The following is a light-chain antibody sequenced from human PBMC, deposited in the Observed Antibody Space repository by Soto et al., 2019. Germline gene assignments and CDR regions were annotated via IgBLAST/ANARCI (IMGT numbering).Light chain of an antibody. CDR1: RSVSSN. Sequence: EIVMTQSPATLSVSPGERATLSCRASRSVSSNLAWYQQKPGQAPRLLIYGASTRATGIPARFSGSGSGTEFTLTISSRQSEDFAVYYCQPYNNWPPITFGQGTRLEIK. V-gene: IGKV3D-15*01. J-gene: IGKJ5*01. CDR2: GAS. CDR3: QPYNNWPPIT.